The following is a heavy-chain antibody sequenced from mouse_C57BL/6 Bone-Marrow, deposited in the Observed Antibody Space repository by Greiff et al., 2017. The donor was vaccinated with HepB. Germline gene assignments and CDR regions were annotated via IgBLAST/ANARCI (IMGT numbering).Heavy chain of an antibody. CDR2: ISYDGSN. CDR1: GYSITSGYY. J-gene: IGHJ2*01. V-gene: IGHV3-6*01. Sequence: ESGPGLVKPSQSLSLTCSVTGYSITSGYYWNWIRQFPGNKLEWMGYISYDGSNNYNPSLKNRISITRDTSKNQFFLKLNSVTTEDTATYYCARVPFYYYGSSSPFDYWGQGTTLTVSS. D-gene: IGHD1-1*01. CDR3: ARVPFYYYGSSSPFDY.